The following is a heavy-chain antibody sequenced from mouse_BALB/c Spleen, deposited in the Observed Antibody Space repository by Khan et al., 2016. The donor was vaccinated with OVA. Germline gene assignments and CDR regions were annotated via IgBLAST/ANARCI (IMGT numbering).Heavy chain of an antibody. CDR1: GYSITSNYA. CDR3: ARGNYYGYALDY. V-gene: IGHV3-2*02. J-gene: IGHJ4*01. D-gene: IGHD1-1*01. CDR2: ISYSGST. Sequence: EVQLQESGPGLVKPSQSLSLTCTVTGYSITSNYAWNWIRQFPGNKLEWMGYISYSGSTNYNPSLKSRISITRGTSKNQFFLQLNSVTTEDTATYYCARGNYYGYALDYWGQGTSITVSS.